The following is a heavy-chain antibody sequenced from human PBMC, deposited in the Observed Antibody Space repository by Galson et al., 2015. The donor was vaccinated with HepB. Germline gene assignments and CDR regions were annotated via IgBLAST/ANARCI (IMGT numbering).Heavy chain of an antibody. Sequence: SLTCAVYGGSFSGYYWSWIRQPPGTGLESIGEINHSGSTNYNPSLKSRVTISVDTSKNQFSLKLSSVTAADTAVYYCAGGRRDDGSGSYPNRGAYNWFDPWGQGTLVTVSS. D-gene: IGHD3-10*01. CDR2: INHSGST. V-gene: IGHV4-34*01. CDR3: AGGRRDDGSGSYPNRGAYNWFDP. J-gene: IGHJ5*02. CDR1: GGSFSGYY.